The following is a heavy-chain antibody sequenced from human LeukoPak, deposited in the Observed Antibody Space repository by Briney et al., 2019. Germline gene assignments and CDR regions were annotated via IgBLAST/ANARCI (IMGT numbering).Heavy chain of an antibody. V-gene: IGHV1-46*01. CDR1: GYTFSSYY. Sequence: GASVKVSCKAPGYTFSSYYMNWMRQAPGQGLEWMGIINPSRGSTSYAQQFQGRVTMTRDTSTNTVYMELSSLRSEDTAVYYCASGSYYYDSSGLDYWGQGTLVTVSS. CDR2: INPSRGST. J-gene: IGHJ4*02. D-gene: IGHD3-22*01. CDR3: ASGSYYYDSSGLDY.